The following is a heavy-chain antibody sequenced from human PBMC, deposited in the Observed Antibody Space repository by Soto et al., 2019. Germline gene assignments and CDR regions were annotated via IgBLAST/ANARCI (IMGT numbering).Heavy chain of an antibody. CDR1: GYNFKTYW. Sequence: GESLKISCAGSGYNFKTYWIGWVRQMPGKGLEWMALIYPGDSDTRYSPSFEGQVTLSVDRSISTAYLQWSSLKASDTAIYYCATSTVSYVDIVSSTTRGYFDHWGQGTLVTVSS. J-gene: IGHJ4*02. V-gene: IGHV5-51*01. CDR3: ATSTVSYVDIVSSTTRGYFDH. CDR2: IYPGDSDT. D-gene: IGHD5-12*01.